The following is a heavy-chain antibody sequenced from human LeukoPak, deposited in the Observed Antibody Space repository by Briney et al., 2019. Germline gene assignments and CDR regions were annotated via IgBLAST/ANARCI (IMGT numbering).Heavy chain of an antibody. D-gene: IGHD3-10*01. CDR1: GFTFSSYA. CDR3: VMRYYYGSGSYIPYYFDY. V-gene: IGHV3-64D*06. J-gene: IGHJ4*02. Sequence: PGGSLRLSCSASGFTFSSYAMHWVRQAPGKGLEYVSAISSNGGSTYYADSVKGRFTISRDNSKNTLYLQMSSLRAEGTAVYYCVMRYYYGSGSYIPYYFDYWGQGTLVTVSS. CDR2: ISSNGGST.